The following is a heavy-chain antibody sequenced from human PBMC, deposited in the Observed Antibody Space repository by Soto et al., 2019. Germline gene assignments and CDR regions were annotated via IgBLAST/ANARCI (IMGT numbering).Heavy chain of an antibody. CDR1: GFTFSHHS. V-gene: IGHV3-64D*06. CDR3: VKVLEYCTGGSCFSYFDY. J-gene: IGHJ4*02. D-gene: IGHD2-15*01. Sequence: GGSLRLSCSGSGFTFSHHSLYWVRQAPGKGLRYVSTISGNGGNTHYAASVRGRFTISRDNSKNTVFLQMSGLGVEDSAVYYCVKVLEYCTGGSCFSYFDYWGQGALVTVSS. CDR2: ISGNGGNT.